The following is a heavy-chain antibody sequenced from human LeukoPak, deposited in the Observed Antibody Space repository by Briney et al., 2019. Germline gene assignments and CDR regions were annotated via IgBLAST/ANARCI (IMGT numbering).Heavy chain of an antibody. Sequence: PGGSLRLSCAASGFTFSSYSMNWVRQAPGKGLEWVSSISSSSTYIYYADSLKGRFTVSRDNAKNSLYLQMNSLRTEDTAVYYCARDGWKETLNYYYYYGMDVWGQGTMVTVSS. V-gene: IGHV3-21*01. CDR3: ARDGWKETLNYYYYYGMDV. CDR1: GFTFSSYS. D-gene: IGHD1-1*01. CDR2: ISSSSTYI. J-gene: IGHJ6*02.